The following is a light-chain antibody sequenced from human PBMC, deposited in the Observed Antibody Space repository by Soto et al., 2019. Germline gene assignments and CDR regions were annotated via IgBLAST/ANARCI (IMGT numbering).Light chain of an antibody. V-gene: IGKV3-20*01. CDR3: QQYGSSSLT. Sequence: EIVLTQSPGTLSLSPGERATLSCRASQSVSSSYLAWYQQKPGQPPRLLIYAASSRATGIPDRFSGSGSGTDFTLTIGSLEPEDFAVYYCQQYGSSSLTFGGGTKVEIK. CDR1: QSVSSSY. CDR2: AAS. J-gene: IGKJ4*01.